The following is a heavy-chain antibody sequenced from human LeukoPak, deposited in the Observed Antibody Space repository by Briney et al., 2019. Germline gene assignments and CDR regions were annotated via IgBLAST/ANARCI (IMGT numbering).Heavy chain of an antibody. CDR3: ARRKLANDY. D-gene: IGHD1-1*01. Sequence: SETLSLTCTVSGGSISSYYWNWIRHPPGKGLEGIGYINYSGSTNYNPSLKSRVTISADTSKSQYSLKLSSVTDADTGVYYCARRKLANDYWGQGTLVTVSS. J-gene: IGHJ4*02. CDR2: INYSGST. CDR1: GGSISSYY. V-gene: IGHV4-59*13.